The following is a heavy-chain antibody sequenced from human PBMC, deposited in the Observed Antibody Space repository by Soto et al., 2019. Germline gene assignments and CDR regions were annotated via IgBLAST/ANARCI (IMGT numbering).Heavy chain of an antibody. V-gene: IGHV3-53*01. CDR2: LSTGGFT. CDR3: VRDSETSSSWSLDY. J-gene: IGHJ4*02. Sequence: GGSLRLSCTASGFNVSSDYMNWVRQAPGKGLEWVSVLSTGGFTYYADSVKGRFTISRDNSKNTLYLQMNSLRVEDTAVYYCVRDSETSSSWSLDYWGQGTLVTVSS. CDR1: GFNVSSDY. D-gene: IGHD6-13*01.